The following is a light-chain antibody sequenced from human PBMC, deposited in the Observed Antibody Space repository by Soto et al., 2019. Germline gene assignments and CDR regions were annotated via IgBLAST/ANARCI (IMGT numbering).Light chain of an antibody. V-gene: IGLV7-46*01. CDR2: DTS. CDR3: LVIFTGVGEV. Sequence: QAVVTQEPSLTVSQGGTVTLTCGSSTGAVTSGHYPHWFQQKPGQAPRTLIYDTSNKHSWTPARFSGSLLGGKAALTLSGAQPEDEADYYCLVIFTGVGEVFGTGTKLTVL. CDR1: TGAVTSGHY. J-gene: IGLJ1*01.